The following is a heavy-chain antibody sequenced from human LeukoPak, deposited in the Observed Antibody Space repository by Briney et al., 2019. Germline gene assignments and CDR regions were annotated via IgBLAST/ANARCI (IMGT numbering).Heavy chain of an antibody. CDR2: INHSGST. CDR1: GGSFSGYY. Sequence: SETLSLTCAVYGGSFSGYYWSWIRQPPGKGLEWIGEINHSGSTNYNPSLKSRVTISVDTSKNQFSLTLSSVTAADTAVYYCARVRYCSSTSCYSWFDPWGQGTLVTVSS. J-gene: IGHJ5*02. D-gene: IGHD2-2*01. CDR3: ARVRYCSSTSCYSWFDP. V-gene: IGHV4-34*01.